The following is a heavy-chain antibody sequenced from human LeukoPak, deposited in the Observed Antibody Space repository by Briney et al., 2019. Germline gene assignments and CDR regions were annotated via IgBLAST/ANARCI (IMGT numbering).Heavy chain of an antibody. Sequence: GGSLRLSCAASEFTFSDYFMSWIRQAPGKGLEWVSYISGTGNTIYYTDSVKGRFTISRDNAKRSVYLQMNSLGVEDTAVYYCARDIHSVAFDIWGQGTMVTVSS. CDR1: EFTFSDYF. J-gene: IGHJ3*02. CDR2: ISGTGNTI. CDR3: ARDIHSVAFDI. V-gene: IGHV3-11*04.